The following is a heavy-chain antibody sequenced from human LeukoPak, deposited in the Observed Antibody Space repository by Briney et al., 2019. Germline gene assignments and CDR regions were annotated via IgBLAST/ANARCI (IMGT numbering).Heavy chain of an antibody. J-gene: IGHJ4*02. CDR2: INPSSGGT. V-gene: IGHV1-2*02. CDR1: GYTFITYN. Sequence: GASVKVSCKASGYTFITYNFHFVRQAPGQGLEWMGCINPSSGGTNYAQKFQGRVTMTRDTSITTAYMEMTTLRSDDTAIYYCARGGGSSFFDYWGQGTLVTVSS. CDR3: ARGGGSSFFDY. D-gene: IGHD1-26*01.